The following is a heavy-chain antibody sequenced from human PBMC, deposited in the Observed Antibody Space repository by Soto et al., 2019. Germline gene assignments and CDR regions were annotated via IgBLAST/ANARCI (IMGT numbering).Heavy chain of an antibody. CDR2: VSGSSSYI. D-gene: IGHD3-10*01. V-gene: IGHV3-21*06. CDR3: ARDLRGHFGP. J-gene: IGHJ3*01. CDR1: GFSFRNFN. Sequence: PGGSLRLACEGSGFSFRNFNMIWVRQAPGKGLEWVSSVSGSSSYIYYADSVKGRFTVSRDNANNLVFLQMNGLRPEDTAMYYCARDLRGHFGPWGQGTMVTVSS.